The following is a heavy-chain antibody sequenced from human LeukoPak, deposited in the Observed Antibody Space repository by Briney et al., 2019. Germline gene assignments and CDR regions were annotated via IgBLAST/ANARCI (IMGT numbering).Heavy chain of an antibody. J-gene: IGHJ4*02. CDR3: AGGEWLLFDY. CDR2: IYYSGST. CDR1: GGSISSSSYY. V-gene: IGHV4-39*07. Sequence: PSETLSLTCTVSGGSISSSSYYWGWIRQPPGKGLEWIGSIYYSGSTYYNPSLKSRVTISVDTSKNQFSLKLSSVTAADTAVYYCAGGEWLLFDYWGQGTLVTVSS. D-gene: IGHD3-3*01.